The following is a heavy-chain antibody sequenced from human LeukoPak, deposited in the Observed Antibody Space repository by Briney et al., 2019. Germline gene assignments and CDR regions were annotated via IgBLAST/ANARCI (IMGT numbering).Heavy chain of an antibody. CDR2: IIPILGTA. CDR1: GGTFSSYT. D-gene: IGHD6-19*01. V-gene: IGHV1-69*06. Sequence: SVKVSCKASGGTFSSYTISWVRQAPGQGLEWRGGIIPILGTANYAEKFQGRVTITGDKSTSTAYIELSSLRSEDTAVYYCARGSIAVQHDYWGQGTLVTVSS. J-gene: IGHJ4*02. CDR3: ARGSIAVQHDY.